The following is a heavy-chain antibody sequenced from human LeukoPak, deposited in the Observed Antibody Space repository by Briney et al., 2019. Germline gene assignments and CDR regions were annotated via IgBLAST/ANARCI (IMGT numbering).Heavy chain of an antibody. V-gene: IGHV4-38-2*01. J-gene: IGHJ5*02. CDR3: ARHDFWSGFRDWFDP. D-gene: IGHD3-3*01. CDR1: GYSISSGYY. Sequence: SETLSLTCDVSGYSISSGYYWGWIRQPPGKGLEWIGSIYHTGSTYYNPSLKSRVTISVDTSKNQFSLKVTSVTAADTALYYCARHDFWSGFRDWFDPWGQGTQVTVSS. CDR2: IYHTGST.